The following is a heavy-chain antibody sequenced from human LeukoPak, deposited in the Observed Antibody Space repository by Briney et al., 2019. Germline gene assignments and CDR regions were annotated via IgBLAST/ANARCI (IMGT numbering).Heavy chain of an antibody. Sequence: PGGSLRLSCAASGFTFDNYAMHWVRQAPGRGLEWVSVIRGGGGVTYYADSVKGRFTISRDNSKNTLYLQMNSLRAEDTAVYYCAKDLYSYGYWWFDPWGQGTLVTVSS. CDR2: IRGGGGVT. D-gene: IGHD5-18*01. J-gene: IGHJ5*02. V-gene: IGHV3-23*01. CDR3: AKDLYSYGYWWFDP. CDR1: GFTFDNYA.